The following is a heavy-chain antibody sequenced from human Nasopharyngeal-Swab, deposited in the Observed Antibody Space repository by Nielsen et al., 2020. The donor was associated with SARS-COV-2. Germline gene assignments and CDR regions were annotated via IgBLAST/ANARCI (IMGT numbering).Heavy chain of an antibody. CDR3: ANSDFWSGYYKPHYYYYGMDV. D-gene: IGHD3-3*01. CDR2: ISYDGSNK. J-gene: IGHJ6*02. Sequence: VRQAPGKGPEWVAVISYDGSNKYYADSVKGRFTISRDNSKNTLYLQMNSLRAEGTAVYYCANSDFWSGYYKPHYYYYGMDVWGQGTTVTVSS. V-gene: IGHV3-30*18.